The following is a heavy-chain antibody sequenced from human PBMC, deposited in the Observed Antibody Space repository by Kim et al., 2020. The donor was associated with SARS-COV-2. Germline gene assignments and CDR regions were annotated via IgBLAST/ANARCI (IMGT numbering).Heavy chain of an antibody. CDR3: ARPLITMVRGYNYYGIDV. V-gene: IGHV4-39*01. D-gene: IGHD3-10*01. J-gene: IGHJ6*02. CDR1: GGSISSSSYY. CDR2: IYYSGST. Sequence: SETLSLTCTVSGGSISSSSYYWGWIRQPPGKGLEWIGSIYYSGSTYYNPSLKSRVTISVDTSKNQFSLKLSSVTAADTALYYCARPLITMVRGYNYYGIDVCGQRTTVTVSS.